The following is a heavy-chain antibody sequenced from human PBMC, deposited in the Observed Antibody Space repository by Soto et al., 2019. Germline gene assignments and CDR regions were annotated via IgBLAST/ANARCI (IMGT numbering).Heavy chain of an antibody. Sequence: TLSLTCTVSGGSISNAAYSWGWIWQPPGKGLEWIGYVYASGMPFYNPSPRSRVTISIARSTDQLSLNLKTVTAADTAVYSCATERGGYGIFDSWGQGTLVTVSS. CDR3: ATERGGYGIFDS. CDR2: VYASGMP. V-gene: IGHV4-30-2*01. J-gene: IGHJ4*02. D-gene: IGHD5-18*01. CDR1: GGSISNAAYS.